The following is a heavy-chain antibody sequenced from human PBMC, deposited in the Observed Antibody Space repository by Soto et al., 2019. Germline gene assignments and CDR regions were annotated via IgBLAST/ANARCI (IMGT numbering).Heavy chain of an antibody. V-gene: IGHV1-18*01. CDR3: AREGGSAGFGIPRARGRWFDP. CDR2: ISAYNGNT. D-gene: IGHD3-10*01. CDR1: GYTFTSYG. J-gene: IGHJ5*02. Sequence: QVQLVQSGAEVKKPGASVKVSCKASGYTFTSYGISWVRQAPGQGLEWMGWISAYNGNTNYAQKFQGRVTMTTDTSTSTAYMELRSLRSDDTAVYYCAREGGSAGFGIPRARGRWFDPWGQGTLVTVSS.